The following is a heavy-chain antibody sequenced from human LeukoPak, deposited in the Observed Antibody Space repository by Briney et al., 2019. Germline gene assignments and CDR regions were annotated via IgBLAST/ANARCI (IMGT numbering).Heavy chain of an antibody. D-gene: IGHD4-17*01. CDR3: AKDSSGDYEVYYFYMDV. V-gene: IGHV6-1*01. CDR1: GDSVSSNSAA. J-gene: IGHJ6*03. CDR2: TYYRSKWYN. Sequence: PSQTLSLTCAISGDSVSSNSAAWNWIRQSPSRGLEWLGRTYYRSKWYNDYAVSVQSRITINPDTSKNQFSLQLNSVTPEDTAVYYCAKDSSGDYEVYYFYMDVWGKGTTVTVSS.